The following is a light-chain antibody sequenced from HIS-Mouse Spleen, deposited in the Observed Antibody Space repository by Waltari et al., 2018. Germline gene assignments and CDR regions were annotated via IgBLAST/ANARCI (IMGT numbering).Light chain of an antibody. Sequence: QSALTQPASVSGSPGQSITIACTGTSSDVGRYNRVSWYQPHPGNAPKPLVYEGSKRPSGVSNRFSGSKSGNTASLTISAIQAEDEADYYCCSYAGSSTFEVFGGGTKLTVL. CDR2: EGS. CDR3: CSYAGSSTFEV. V-gene: IGLV2-23*03. J-gene: IGLJ2*01. CDR1: SSDVGRYNR.